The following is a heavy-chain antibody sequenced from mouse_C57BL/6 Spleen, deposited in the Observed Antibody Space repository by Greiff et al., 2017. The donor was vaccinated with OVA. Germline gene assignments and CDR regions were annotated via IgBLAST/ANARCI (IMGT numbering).Heavy chain of an antibody. CDR1: GYTFTSYW. CDR3: ARERVSSYGNYYAMDY. CDR2: INPSNGGT. Sequence: VQLQQPGTELVKPGASVKLSCKASGYTFTSYWMHWVKQRPGQGLEWIGNINPSNGGTNYNEKFKSKATLTVDKSSSTAYMQLSSLTSEDSAVYYCARERVSSYGNYYAMDYWGQGTSVTVSS. J-gene: IGHJ4*01. D-gene: IGHD1-1*01. V-gene: IGHV1-53*01.